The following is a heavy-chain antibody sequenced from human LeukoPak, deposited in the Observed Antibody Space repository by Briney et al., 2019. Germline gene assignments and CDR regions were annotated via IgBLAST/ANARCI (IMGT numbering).Heavy chain of an antibody. J-gene: IGHJ4*02. CDR3: ARDRYYDSSGYYAPPTY. D-gene: IGHD3-22*01. Sequence: GGSLRLSCAASGFTFSSYGMHWVRQAPGKGLEWVAVISYDGSNKYYADSVKGRFTISRDNSRNTLYLQMNSLRDEDTAVYYCARDRYYDSSGYYAPPTYWGQGTLVTVSS. V-gene: IGHV3-30*03. CDR2: ISYDGSNK. CDR1: GFTFSSYG.